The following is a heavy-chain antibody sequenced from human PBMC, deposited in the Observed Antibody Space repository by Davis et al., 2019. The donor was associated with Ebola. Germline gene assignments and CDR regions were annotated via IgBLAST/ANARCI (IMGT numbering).Heavy chain of an antibody. CDR2: IAAYNGYT. V-gene: IGHV1-18*01. D-gene: IGHD2-15*01. CDR1: GYSFTTYG. CDR3: ARVVDTRRVVDDY. J-gene: IGHJ4*02. Sequence: ASVKVSCKTSGYSFTTYGIMWVRQAPGQGLEWMGWIAAYNGYTNYVQNFQGRVTMTIDPSASTAYMELRSLRSDDTAVYYCARVVDTRRVVDDYWGQGTLVTVSS.